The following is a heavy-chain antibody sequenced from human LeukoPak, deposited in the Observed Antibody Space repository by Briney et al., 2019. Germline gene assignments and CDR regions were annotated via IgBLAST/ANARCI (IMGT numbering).Heavy chain of an antibody. CDR1: GYTFTSYY. CDR3: ARTYYYDSGSDNWFDP. Sequence: AASVKVSCKASGYTFTSYYMHWVRQAPGQGLEWMGIINPSGGSTSYAQKFQGRVTMTRDMTTSTVYMELSSLRSEDTAVYYCARTYYYDSGSDNWFDPWGQGTLVTVSS. J-gene: IGHJ5*02. CDR2: INPSGGST. D-gene: IGHD3-10*01. V-gene: IGHV1-46*01.